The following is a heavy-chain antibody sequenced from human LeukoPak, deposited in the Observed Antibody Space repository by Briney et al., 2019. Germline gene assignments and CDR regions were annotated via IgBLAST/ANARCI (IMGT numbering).Heavy chain of an antibody. CDR1: GYTFTGYY. V-gene: IGHV1-2*02. CDR2: INPNSGGA. D-gene: IGHD7-27*01. Sequence: VASVKVSCKASGYTFTGYYLHWVRQAPGQGLEWMGWINPNSGGANYTRSFQGRVTMTRDTSISTAYMELSRLRSDDTAVYFCARGGHKNLDQLGRRGDYWGQGTLVTVSS. J-gene: IGHJ4*02. CDR3: ARGGHKNLDQLGRRGDY.